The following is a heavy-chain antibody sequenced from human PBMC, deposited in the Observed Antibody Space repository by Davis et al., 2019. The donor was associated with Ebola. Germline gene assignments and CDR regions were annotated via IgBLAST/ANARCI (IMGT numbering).Heavy chain of an antibody. V-gene: IGHV4-59*01. D-gene: IGHD2-8*02. CDR3: ARESWGTGWFDP. J-gene: IGHJ5*02. Sequence: GSLRLSCTVSGGSISSYYWSWIRQPPGKGLEWIGYIYYSGSTNYNPSLKSRVTISVDTSKNQFSLKLSSVTAADTAVYYCARESWGTGWFDPWGQGTLVTVSS. CDR1: GGSISSYY. CDR2: IYYSGST.